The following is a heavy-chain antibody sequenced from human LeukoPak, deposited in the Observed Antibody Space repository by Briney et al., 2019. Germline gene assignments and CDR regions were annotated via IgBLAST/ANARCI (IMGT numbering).Heavy chain of an antibody. J-gene: IGHJ4*02. CDR2: ISYDGSNK. V-gene: IGHV3-30-3*01. Sequence: GGSLRLSCAASGFTFSSYAMHWVRQAPGKGLEWVAVISYDGSNKYYADSVKGRFTISRDNSKNTLYLQMNSLRAEDTAVYYCAREVGRTAMVTGIDYWGQGTLVTVSS. D-gene: IGHD5-18*01. CDR3: AREVGRTAMVTGIDY. CDR1: GFTFSSYA.